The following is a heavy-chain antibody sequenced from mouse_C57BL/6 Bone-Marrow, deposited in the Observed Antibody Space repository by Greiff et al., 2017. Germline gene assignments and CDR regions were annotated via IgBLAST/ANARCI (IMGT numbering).Heavy chain of an antibody. CDR3: ARRGDYYGSSYCFDY. CDR1: GFSLSPSGMG. D-gene: IGHD1-1*01. V-gene: IGHV8-12*01. J-gene: IGHJ2*01. CDR2: IYWDDDK. Sequence: QVTLKVSGPGILQSSQTLSLTCSFSGFSLSPSGMGVSWIRQPSGKGLEWLAHIYWDDDKRSNPSLKSRLTISKDTSRNQVFLKITMVDTAETSTYYCARRGDYYGSSYCFDYWGQGTTLTVSS.